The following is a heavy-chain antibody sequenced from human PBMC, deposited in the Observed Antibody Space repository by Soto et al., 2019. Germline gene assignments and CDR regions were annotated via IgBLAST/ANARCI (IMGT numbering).Heavy chain of an antibody. J-gene: IGHJ6*02. D-gene: IGHD4-17*01. CDR3: HTVTDYYYSYGMDG. CDR1: GGSISSSSYY. V-gene: IGHV4-39*01. Sequence: SETLSLTCTVSGGSISSSSYYWGWIRQPPGKGLEWIGSIYYSGSTYYNPSLKSRVTISVDTSKNQFSLKLSSVTAADTAVYYCHTVTDYYYSYGMDGWGQGTTVTVSS. CDR2: IYYSGST.